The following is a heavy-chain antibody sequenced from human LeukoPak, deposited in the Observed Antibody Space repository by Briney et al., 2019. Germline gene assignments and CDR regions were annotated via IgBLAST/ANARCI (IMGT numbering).Heavy chain of an antibody. CDR1: GVSFSTSP. CDR3: SEGYSEPFDH. V-gene: IGHV4-59*07. J-gene: IGHJ4*02. D-gene: IGHD2-15*01. CDR2: LSYTGKT. Sequence: PSDTLSLTCTASGVSFSTSPWTWIRQRPGKGLEWIGCLSYTGKTDYNPSLKSRVSISLGSSDNHFSLQLTSVTAADTAVYYGSEGYSEPFDHWGQGILVTVSS.